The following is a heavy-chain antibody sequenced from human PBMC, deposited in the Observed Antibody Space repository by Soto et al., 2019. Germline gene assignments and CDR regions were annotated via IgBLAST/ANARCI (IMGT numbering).Heavy chain of an antibody. J-gene: IGHJ4*02. CDR3: AREEAVAGTTRYYFDY. D-gene: IGHD6-19*01. Sequence: SQTLSLTCAISGDSVSSNSAAWNWIRQSPSRGLEWLGRTYYRSKWYNDYAVSVKSRITINPDTSKNQFSLQLNSVTPEDTAVYYCAREEAVAGTTRYYFDYWGQGTLVTVSS. V-gene: IGHV6-1*01. CDR2: TYYRSKWYN. CDR1: GDSVSSNSAA.